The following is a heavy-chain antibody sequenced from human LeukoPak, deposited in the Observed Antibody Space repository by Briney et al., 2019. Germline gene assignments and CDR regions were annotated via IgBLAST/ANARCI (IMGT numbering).Heavy chain of an antibody. J-gene: IGHJ5*02. D-gene: IGHD2-2*01. CDR2: ISAYNGNT. CDR3: ARHPVGYCSSTSCYPDNWFDP. CDR1: GYTFTSYG. Sequence: GASVKVSCKASGYTFTSYGISWVRQAPGQGLEWMGWISAYNGNTNYAQKLQGRVTMTTDTSTSTAYMELRSLRSDDTAVYYCARHPVGYCSSTSCYPDNWFDPWGQGTLVTVSS. V-gene: IGHV1-18*01.